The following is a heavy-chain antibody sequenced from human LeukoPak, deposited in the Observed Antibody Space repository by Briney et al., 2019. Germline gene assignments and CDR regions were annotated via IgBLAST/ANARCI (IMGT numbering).Heavy chain of an antibody. J-gene: IGHJ6*03. D-gene: IGHD2-2*01. V-gene: IGHV4-34*01. CDR2: INHSGST. Sequence: SETLSLTCAVYGGSFSGYYWSWIRQPPGKGLEWIGEINHSGSTNYNPSLKGRVTISVDTSKNQFSLKLSSVTAADTAVYYCARVGIVVVPAAPPTHMDVWGKGTTVTVSS. CDR1: GGSFSGYY. CDR3: ARVGIVVVPAAPPTHMDV.